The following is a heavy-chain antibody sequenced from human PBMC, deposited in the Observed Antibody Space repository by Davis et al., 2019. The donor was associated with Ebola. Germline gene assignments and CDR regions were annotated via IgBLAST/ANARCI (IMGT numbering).Heavy chain of an antibody. D-gene: IGHD3-10*01. V-gene: IGHV4-59*01. CDR2: IYYSGST. Sequence: SETLSLTCTVSGGSISSYYWSWIRQPPGKGLEWIGYIYYSGSTNYNPSLKSRVTISVDTSKNQFSLKLSSVTAADTAVYYCARDGGPGFGSGSYYPFWSKGTTVTVSS. CDR3: ARDGGPGFGSGSYYPF. CDR1: GGSISSYY. J-gene: IGHJ6*04.